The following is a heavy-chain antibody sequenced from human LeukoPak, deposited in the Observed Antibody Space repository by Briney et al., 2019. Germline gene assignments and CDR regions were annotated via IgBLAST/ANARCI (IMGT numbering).Heavy chain of an antibody. D-gene: IGHD1-26*01. CDR3: AKNSGSTAL. V-gene: IGHV3-30*18. CDR1: GFTFTNYG. Sequence: GGSLRLSCAASGFTFTNYGMHWVRQAPGKGLEWVSVISYDGSNKYYADSVKGRFTISRDNSKNTLYLQMNSLRAEDTAMYYCAKNSGSTALWGQGTLVTVSS. J-gene: IGHJ4*02. CDR2: ISYDGSNK.